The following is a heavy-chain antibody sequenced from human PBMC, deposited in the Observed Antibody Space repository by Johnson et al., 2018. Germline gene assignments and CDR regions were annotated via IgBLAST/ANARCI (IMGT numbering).Heavy chain of an antibody. V-gene: IGHV3-30*18. CDR3: AKDWGNYYYGMDV. CDR1: GFTFSSYG. J-gene: IGHJ6*02. Sequence: VQLLESGGGVVQPGRSLRLSCAASGFTFSSYGMHWVRQAPGKGLEWVAVISYDGSNKYYADSVKGRFTISRDNSKNTLYLQMNSLRAEDTAVYYCAKDWGNYYYGMDVWGQGTTVTVSS. D-gene: IGHD3-16*01. CDR2: ISYDGSNK.